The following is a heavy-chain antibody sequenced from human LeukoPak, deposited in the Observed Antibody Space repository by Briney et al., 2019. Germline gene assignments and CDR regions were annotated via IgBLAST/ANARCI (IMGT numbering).Heavy chain of an antibody. D-gene: IGHD2-21*02. CDR3: AKGVETFDY. CDR1: GFTFSSYA. CDR2: IIGSEGHT. J-gene: IGHJ4*02. Sequence: GESLRLSCVVSGFTFSSYAMSWVRQAPVKGLEWVSAIIGSEGHTHYEDSVKGRFTISRDNSKNALYVQMNSLRAEDTAVYYCAKGVETFDYWGQGTLVTVSS. V-gene: IGHV3-23*01.